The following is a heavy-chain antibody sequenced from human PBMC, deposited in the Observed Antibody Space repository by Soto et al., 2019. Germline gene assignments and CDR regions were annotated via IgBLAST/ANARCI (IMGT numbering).Heavy chain of an antibody. CDR3: ARRSGYSSGWPYDY. CDR2: IILSGGST. Sequence: HPGGSLRLSCAASGFTFSSYAMSWVRQAPGKGLEWVSSIILSGGSTFYADSVKGRFTISRDNSKNTLYLQMNSLRGDDTAVYYCARRSGYSSGWPYDYWGQGTLVTVSS. J-gene: IGHJ4*02. D-gene: IGHD6-19*01. CDR1: GFTFSSYA. V-gene: IGHV3-23*01.